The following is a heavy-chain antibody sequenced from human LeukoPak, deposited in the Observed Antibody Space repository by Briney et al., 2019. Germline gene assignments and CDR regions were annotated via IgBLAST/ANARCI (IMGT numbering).Heavy chain of an antibody. V-gene: IGHV1-46*01. CDR1: GYTFTSYY. J-gene: IGHJ3*02. CDR2: INPSGGST. D-gene: IGHD2-15*01. Sequence: ASVKVSCKASGYTFTSYYMHWVRQAPGQGLEWMGIINPSGGSTSHAQKFQGRVTMTRDTSTSTVYMELSSLRSEDTAVYYCARAAGYCSGGSCPDDAFDIWGQGTMVTVSS. CDR3: ARAAGYCSGGSCPDDAFDI.